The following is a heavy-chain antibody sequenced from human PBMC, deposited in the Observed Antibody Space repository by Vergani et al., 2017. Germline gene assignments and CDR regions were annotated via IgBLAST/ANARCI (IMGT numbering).Heavy chain of an antibody. V-gene: IGHV4-34*01. CDR3: ARDTLEYCSSTSCPNWFDP. D-gene: IGHD2-2*01. J-gene: IGHJ5*02. Sequence: QVQLQQWGAGLLKPSETLSLTCAVYGGSFSGYYWSWIRQPPGKGLEWIGEINHSGSTNYNPSLKSRVTISVDKSKNQFSLKLSTVTAADTAVYYCARDTLEYCSSTSCPNWFDPWGQGTLVTVSS. CDR2: INHSGST. CDR1: GGSFSGYY.